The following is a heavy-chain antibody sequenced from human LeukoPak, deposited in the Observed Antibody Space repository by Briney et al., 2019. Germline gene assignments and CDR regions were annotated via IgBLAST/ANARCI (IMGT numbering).Heavy chain of an antibody. Sequence: SVKVSCKASGGTFISYTISWVRQAPGQGLEWMGRIIPILGIANYAQKFQGRVTINANKSTSKAYMEQNSLRSEDTAVYYCARGSRGDHFDYWGQGTLVTVSS. D-gene: IGHD2-21*02. CDR1: GGTFISYT. CDR2: IIPILGIA. V-gene: IGHV1-69*02. CDR3: ARGSRGDHFDY. J-gene: IGHJ4*02.